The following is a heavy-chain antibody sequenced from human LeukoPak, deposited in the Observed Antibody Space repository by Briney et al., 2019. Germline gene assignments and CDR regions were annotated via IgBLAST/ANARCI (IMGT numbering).Heavy chain of an antibody. J-gene: IGHJ4*02. D-gene: IGHD6-19*01. Sequence: GGSLRLSCTVSGFTVSNNYMSWVRQAPGKGLEWVSVIYGGRNNTVYADSVKGRFTISRGNSRNTIYLQIDSLRAEDTATYYCAREFRQTYSSGWSLDYWGQGTLVTVSS. CDR3: AREFRQTYSSGWSLDY. V-gene: IGHV3-53*01. CDR1: GFTVSNNY. CDR2: IYGGRNNT.